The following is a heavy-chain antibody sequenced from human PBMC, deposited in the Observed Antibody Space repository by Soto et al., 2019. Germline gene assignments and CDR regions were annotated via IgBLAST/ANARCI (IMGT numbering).Heavy chain of an antibody. J-gene: IGHJ5*02. D-gene: IGHD2-15*01. CDR3: ARARDIVELIFDP. CDR2: ISAYNGNT. Sequence: EASVKVSCEASGDTFTSYGISWVRQAPGQGLEWMGWISAYNGNTNYAQKLQGRVTMTTDTSTSTAYMELRSLRSDDTAVYYCARARDIVELIFDPWGQGTLVTVSS. V-gene: IGHV1-18*01. CDR1: GDTFTSYG.